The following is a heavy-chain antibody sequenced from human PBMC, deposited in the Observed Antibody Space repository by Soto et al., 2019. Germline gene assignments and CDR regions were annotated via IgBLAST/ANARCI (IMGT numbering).Heavy chain of an antibody. D-gene: IGHD6-13*01. J-gene: IGHJ3*02. V-gene: IGHV3-23*01. CDR1: GFAFSSFG. CDR2: ISGSGDVT. Sequence: EVQLLAAGGDLVQPGGSLRLSCATSGFAFSSFGMSWVRQAPGRGLEWVSGISGSGDVTHYADSVKGRFTISRDNSDNTLHLQMKSLRAEDTAIYYCAKDRSSRPFPRDTFDIWGQGTMVTVSS. CDR3: AKDRSSRPFPRDTFDI.